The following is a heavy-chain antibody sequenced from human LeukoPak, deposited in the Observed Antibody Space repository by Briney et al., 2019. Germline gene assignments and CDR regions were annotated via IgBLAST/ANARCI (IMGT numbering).Heavy chain of an antibody. CDR3: ARARGLGYGDDVRWFDP. V-gene: IGHV3-21*01. CDR1: GFTFSGYS. CDR2: ISSSSSYI. Sequence: GGSLRLSCAASGFTFSGYSMNWVRRAPGKGLEWVSSISSSSSYIYYADSVKGRFTISRDNAKNTLYLQMNSLRAEDTAVYYCARARGLGYGDDVRWFDPWGQGTLVTVSS. D-gene: IGHD4-17*01. J-gene: IGHJ5*02.